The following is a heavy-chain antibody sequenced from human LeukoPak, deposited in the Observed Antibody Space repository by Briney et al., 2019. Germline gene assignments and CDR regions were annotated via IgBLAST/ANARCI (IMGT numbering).Heavy chain of an antibody. Sequence: GGSLRLSCAASGFTFSTYWMSWVRQAPGKGLEWVANIKEDGSEKDYVDSVKGRFTISRDNAKNSLYLQMSSLRAEDTAIYYCARDVPLMGASKTRYFDYWGQGTLVTVSS. J-gene: IGHJ4*02. CDR1: GFTFSTYW. D-gene: IGHD1-26*01. V-gene: IGHV3-7*01. CDR2: IKEDGSEK. CDR3: ARDVPLMGASKTRYFDY.